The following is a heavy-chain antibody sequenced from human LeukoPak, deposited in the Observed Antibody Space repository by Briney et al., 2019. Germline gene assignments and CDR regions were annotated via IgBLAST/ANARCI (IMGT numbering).Heavy chain of an antibody. J-gene: IGHJ4*02. CDR3: TTDVWLRGATAMTNY. CDR1: GFTFSNAW. D-gene: IGHD5-18*01. CDR2: IKSKTDGGTT. V-gene: IGHV3-15*01. Sequence: AGGSLRLSCAASGFTFSNAWMSWVRQAPGKGLEWVGRIKSKTDGGTTDYAAPVKGRFTISRDDSKNTLYLQMNSLKTEDTAVYYCTTDVWLRGATAMTNYWGQGTLVTVSS.